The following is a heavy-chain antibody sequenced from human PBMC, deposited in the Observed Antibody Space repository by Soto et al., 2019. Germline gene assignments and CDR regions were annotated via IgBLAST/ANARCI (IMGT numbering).Heavy chain of an antibody. CDR2: ISAYNGNT. D-gene: IGHD2-15*01. J-gene: IGHJ4*02. Sequence: QVQLVQSGAEVKKPGASVKVSCKASGYTFTSYGISWVRQAPGQGLEWMGWISAYNGNTNYAQKLQGRVTMTTDTSTSTAYMELRSLRSDDTAVYYCAGVMSRYCSGGSCYSLDYWGQGTLVTVSS. CDR3: AGVMSRYCSGGSCYSLDY. V-gene: IGHV1-18*01. CDR1: GYTFTSYG.